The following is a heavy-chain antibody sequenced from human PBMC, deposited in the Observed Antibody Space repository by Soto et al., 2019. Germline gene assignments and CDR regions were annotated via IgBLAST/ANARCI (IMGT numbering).Heavy chain of an antibody. D-gene: IGHD5-18*01. J-gene: IGHJ6*02. Sequence: SETLSVTCAVYGGSFSGYYWSWIRQPPGKGLEWIGEINHSGSTNYNPSLKSRVTISVDTSKNQFSLKLSSVTAADTAVYYCARVALWLPYYYYGMDVWGQGTTVTVSS. V-gene: IGHV4-34*01. CDR1: GGSFSGYY. CDR2: INHSGST. CDR3: ARVALWLPYYYYGMDV.